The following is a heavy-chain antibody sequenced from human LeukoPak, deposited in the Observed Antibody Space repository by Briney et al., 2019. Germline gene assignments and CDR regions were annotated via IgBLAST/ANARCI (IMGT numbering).Heavy chain of an antibody. J-gene: IGHJ3*02. CDR2: ISYDGSNK. Sequence: GGSLRLSCAASGFTFSSYAMHWVRQAPGKGLEWVAVISYDGSNKYYADSVKGRFTISRDNSKNTLYLQMNSLRAEDTAVYYCARDLYIAEKDASDIWGQGTMVTVSS. V-gene: IGHV3-30*04. CDR1: GFTFSSYA. CDR3: ARDLYIAEKDASDI. D-gene: IGHD6-13*01.